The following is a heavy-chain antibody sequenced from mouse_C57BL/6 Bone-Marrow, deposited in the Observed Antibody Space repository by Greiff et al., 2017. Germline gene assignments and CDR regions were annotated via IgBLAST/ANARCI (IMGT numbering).Heavy chain of an antibody. CDR3: ARGYYGSSQYYYAMDC. J-gene: IGHJ4*01. CDR1: GFTFSDYG. CDR2: ISSGSSTI. V-gene: IGHV5-17*01. D-gene: IGHD1-1*01. Sequence: EVKVEESGGGLVKPGGSLKLSCAASGFTFSDYGMHWVRQAPEKGLEWVAYISSGSSTIYYADTVKGRFTISRDNAKNTLFLQLTSLRSEDKAMYYCARGYYGSSQYYYAMDCWGQGASVTVSS.